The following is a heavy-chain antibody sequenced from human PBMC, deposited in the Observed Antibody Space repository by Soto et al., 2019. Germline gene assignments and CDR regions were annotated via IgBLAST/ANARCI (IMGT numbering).Heavy chain of an antibody. Sequence: SETLSLTCTVSGDSITNGVYYWGWVRQSPGKGLEWIGSLFHTGSTYYSPPLESRASMSVDTSTNRFSLSLTSVPATATAIYYCARVSTGETQTINHWGQGVLVTVSS. D-gene: IGHD7-27*01. J-gene: IGHJ5*02. CDR3: ARVSTGETQTINH. V-gene: IGHV4-39*01. CDR2: LFHTGST. CDR1: GDSITNGVYY.